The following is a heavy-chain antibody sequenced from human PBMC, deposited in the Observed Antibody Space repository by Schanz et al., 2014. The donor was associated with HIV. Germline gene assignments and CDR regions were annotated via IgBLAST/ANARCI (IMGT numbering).Heavy chain of an antibody. V-gene: IGHV1-69*01. J-gene: IGHJ6*02. D-gene: IGHD3-3*02. CDR3: ARAAFSSEYYYGMDV. CDR1: GGAFRIYA. Sequence: QVQLVQSGAEVKKPGSSVKVSCKTFGGAFRIYAMSWVRQAPGQGLEWMGGIVPTFDKTNFAQKFQGRATITADESTSTAYMELSSLRSADTAVYFCARAAFSSEYYYGMDVWGQGTTVTVSS. CDR2: IVPTFDKT.